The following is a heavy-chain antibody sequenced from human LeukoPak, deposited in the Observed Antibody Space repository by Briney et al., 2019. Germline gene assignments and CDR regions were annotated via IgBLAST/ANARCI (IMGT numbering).Heavy chain of an antibody. CDR1: GFTFSSDS. Sequence: GGSLRLSCVASGFTFSSDSMSWVRQAEGKGLEWVSKISRYRSTTYCADSVKGRFTISRDNAKNSLYLQMTSLRAEDTAVYYCARAWGNEDDLNYWGQGTLVTVSS. D-gene: IGHD3-3*01. J-gene: IGHJ4*02. CDR2: ISRYRSTT. CDR3: ARAWGNEDDLNY. V-gene: IGHV3-48*04.